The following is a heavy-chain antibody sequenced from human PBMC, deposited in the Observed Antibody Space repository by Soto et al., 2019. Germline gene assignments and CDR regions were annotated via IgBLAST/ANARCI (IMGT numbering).Heavy chain of an antibody. CDR2: IIPIIGIA. CDR3: ARTRLGQLVLTFDP. CDR1: GYTFSSYT. D-gene: IGHD6-6*01. V-gene: IGHV1-69*02. Sequence: SVKVSCKASGYTFSSYTISWVRQAPGQGLEWMGSIIPIIGIANYAQKFQGRLTITADTSTSTAYMELSSLSSEDTAVYYCARTRLGQLVLTFDPWGQGTLVTVSS. J-gene: IGHJ5*02.